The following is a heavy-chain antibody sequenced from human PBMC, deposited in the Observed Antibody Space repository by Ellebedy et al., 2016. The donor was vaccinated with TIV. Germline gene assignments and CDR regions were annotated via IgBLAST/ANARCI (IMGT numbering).Heavy chain of an antibody. D-gene: IGHD3-10*01. CDR3: ARDNGDYYYMDV. Sequence: ASVKVSCXASGYTFTGYYMHWVRQAPGQGLEWMGWINPNSGGTNYAQKFQGRVTMTRDTSISTAYMELSRLRSDDTAVYYCARDNGDYYYMDVWGKGTTVTVSS. J-gene: IGHJ6*03. V-gene: IGHV1-2*02. CDR2: INPNSGGT. CDR1: GYTFTGYY.